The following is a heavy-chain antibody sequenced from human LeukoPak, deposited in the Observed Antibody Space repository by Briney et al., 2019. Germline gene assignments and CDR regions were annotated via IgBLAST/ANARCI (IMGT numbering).Heavy chain of an antibody. CDR2: ISYDGSNK. CDR1: GFTFSSYG. Sequence: GRSLRLSCAASGFTFSSYGMHWVRQAPGKGLEWVAVISYDGSNKYYADSVKGRFTISRDNSKNTLYLQMNSLRAEDTAVYYCAKGAITMVRGVQSLDYWGQGTLVTVSS. V-gene: IGHV3-30*18. D-gene: IGHD3-10*01. J-gene: IGHJ4*02. CDR3: AKGAITMVRGVQSLDY.